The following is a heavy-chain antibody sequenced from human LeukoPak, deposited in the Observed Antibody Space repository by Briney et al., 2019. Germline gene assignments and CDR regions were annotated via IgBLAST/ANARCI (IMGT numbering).Heavy chain of an antibody. Sequence: GGSLRLSCAVSGITLSNYGMSWVRQAPGKGLEWVAGISDSGGSTNYADSVKGRFTISRDNPKNTLYLQMNSLRAEDTAVYFCAERGVVIRVILVGFHKEAYYFDSWGQGALVTVSS. J-gene: IGHJ4*02. V-gene: IGHV3-23*01. D-gene: IGHD3-22*01. CDR1: GITLSNYG. CDR3: AERGVVIRVILVGFHKEAYYFDS. CDR2: ISDSGGST.